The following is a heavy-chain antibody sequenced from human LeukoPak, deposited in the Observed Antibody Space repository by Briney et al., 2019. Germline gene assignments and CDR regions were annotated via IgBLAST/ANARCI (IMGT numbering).Heavy chain of an antibody. CDR3: ARGRRIAAAGSLQY. Sequence: PSETLSLTRAVYGGSFSGYYWSWIRQPPGKGLEWIGEINHSGSTNYNPSLKSRVTISVDTSKNQFSLKLSSVTAADTAVYYCARGRRIAAAGSLQYWGQGTLVTVSS. V-gene: IGHV4-34*01. CDR2: INHSGST. D-gene: IGHD6-13*01. J-gene: IGHJ4*02. CDR1: GGSFSGYY.